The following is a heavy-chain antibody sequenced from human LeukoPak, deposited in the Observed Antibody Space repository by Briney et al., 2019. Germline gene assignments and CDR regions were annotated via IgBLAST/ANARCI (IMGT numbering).Heavy chain of an antibody. CDR2: ISSGSSHI. D-gene: IGHD1-7*01. V-gene: IGHV3-21*01. J-gene: IGHJ3*02. CDR1: GFTFSSYS. CDR3: AKGGTGATRDDTFDI. Sequence: PGGSLRLSCADSGFTFSSYSMNWVRQAPGKGLEWVSSISSGSSHIFYADSVKGRFTISRENARNSLYLQMNSLRAEDTAVYYCAKGGTGATRDDTFDIWGQGTVVTVSS.